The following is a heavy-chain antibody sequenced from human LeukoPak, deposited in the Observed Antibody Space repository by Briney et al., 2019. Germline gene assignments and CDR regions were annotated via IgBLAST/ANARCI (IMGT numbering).Heavy chain of an antibody. D-gene: IGHD1-26*01. CDR3: ARETPYSGSYQPFDY. V-gene: IGHV1-18*01. J-gene: IGHJ4*02. Sequence: GASVKVSCKASGYTFTSYGISWVRQAPGQGLEWMGWISAYNGNTNYAQKLQGRVTMTTDTSTSTAYMELRSLRSDDTAAYYCARETPYSGSYQPFDYWGQGTLVTVSS. CDR1: GYTFTSYG. CDR2: ISAYNGNT.